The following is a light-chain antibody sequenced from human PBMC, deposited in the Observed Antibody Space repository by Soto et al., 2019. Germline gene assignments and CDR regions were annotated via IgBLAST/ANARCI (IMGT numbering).Light chain of an antibody. CDR1: SSHVGCYNY. V-gene: IGLV2-11*01. J-gene: IGLJ2*01. CDR2: DVS. CDR3: CSYAGSYTFEVV. Sequence: QSALTQPRSVSGSPGQSVTISCTGTSSHVGCYNYVSWYQQHPGKAPKLMIYDVSKRPSGVPDRFSGSKSGNTASRTISGLQDEDDADYYCCSYAGSYTFEVVFGGGTKLTVL.